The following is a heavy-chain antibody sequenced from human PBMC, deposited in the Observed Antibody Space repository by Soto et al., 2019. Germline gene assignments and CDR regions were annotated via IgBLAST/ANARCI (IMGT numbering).Heavy chain of an antibody. J-gene: IGHJ5*02. D-gene: IGHD2-21*01. CDR2: ISAYNGNT. CDR3: ARTGAFVDDNWFDP. V-gene: IGHV1-18*01. Sequence: GASVKVSCKASGYTFTSYGISWVRQAPGQGLEWMGWISAYNGNTNYAQELQGRVTMTTDTSTSTAYMELRSLRSDDTAVYYCARTGAFVDDNWFDPWGQGTLVTVSS. CDR1: GYTFTSYG.